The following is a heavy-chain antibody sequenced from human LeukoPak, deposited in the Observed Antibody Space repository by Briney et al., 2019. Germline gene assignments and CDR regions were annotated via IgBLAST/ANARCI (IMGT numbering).Heavy chain of an antibody. V-gene: IGHV4-30-2*01. CDR1: GGSISSGGYS. Sequence: SETLSLTCAVSGGSISSGGYSWSWIRQPPGKGLEWIGYIYHSGSTYYNPSLKSRVTISVDRSKNQFSLKLSSVTAADTAVYYCGRSHSSGWYNWFDPWGQGTLVTVSS. J-gene: IGHJ5*02. CDR2: IYHSGST. D-gene: IGHD6-19*01. CDR3: GRSHSSGWYNWFDP.